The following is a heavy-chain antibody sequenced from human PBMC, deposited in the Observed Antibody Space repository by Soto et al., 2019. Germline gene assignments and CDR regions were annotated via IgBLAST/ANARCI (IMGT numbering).Heavy chain of an antibody. CDR1: GYTLTELS. V-gene: IGHV1-24*01. Sequence: QVQLVQSGAEVKKPGASVKVSCKVSGYTLTELSMHWVRQAPGKGLEWRGGFDPEDGETINAQKFQCRVTMTEDTSTDTANMELSSLRSEDTAVYYCATDLPSDTAMVGAAFDIWGQGTMVTVSS. D-gene: IGHD5-18*01. CDR2: FDPEDGET. J-gene: IGHJ3*02. CDR3: ATDLPSDTAMVGAAFDI.